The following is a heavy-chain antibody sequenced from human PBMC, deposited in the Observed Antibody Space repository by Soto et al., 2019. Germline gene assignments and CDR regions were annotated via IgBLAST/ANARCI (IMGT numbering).Heavy chain of an antibody. J-gene: IGHJ4*02. CDR1: GGSFSGYY. CDR3: ARSRARANFDY. V-gene: IGHV4-34*01. CDR2: INHSGST. Sequence: PSETLSLTCAVYGGSFSGYYWSWIRQPPGKGLEWIGEINHSGSTNYNPSLKSRVTISVDTSKNQFSLKLSSVTAADTAVYYCARSRARANFDYWGQGTLVTVSS.